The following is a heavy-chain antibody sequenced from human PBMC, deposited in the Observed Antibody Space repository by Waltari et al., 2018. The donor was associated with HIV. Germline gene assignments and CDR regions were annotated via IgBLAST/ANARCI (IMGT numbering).Heavy chain of an antibody. D-gene: IGHD6-13*01. Sequence: QVQLVQSGAEVKKPGSSVKVSCKASGCTSSSYTISWVRRATGQGLEWMGRIIPILGIANYAQKFQGRVTITADKSTSTAYMELSSLRSEDTAVYYCARGGNSSSWYGWFDPWGQGTLVTVSS. J-gene: IGHJ5*02. CDR3: ARGGNSSSWYGWFDP. CDR1: GCTSSSYT. V-gene: IGHV1-69*02. CDR2: IIPILGIA.